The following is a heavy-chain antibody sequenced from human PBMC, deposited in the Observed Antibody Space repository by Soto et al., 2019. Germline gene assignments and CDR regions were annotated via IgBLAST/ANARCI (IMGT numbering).Heavy chain of an antibody. CDR3: VKRPRGTIDY. J-gene: IGHJ4*02. CDR2: IGPTGVAT. Sequence: EVRLSESGGDLVQPGGSLRLSCAASGFTFTSYDMTWVRQAPGKGLEWVSDIGPTGVATYYADFVKDRFTISRDNSKSTLYLQMNDLRVDDTATYFCVKRPRGTIDYWGQGTRVTVCS. V-gene: IGHV3-23*01. CDR1: GFTFTSYD.